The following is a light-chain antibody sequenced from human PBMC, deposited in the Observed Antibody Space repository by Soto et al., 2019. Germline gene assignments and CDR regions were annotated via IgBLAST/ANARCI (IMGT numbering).Light chain of an antibody. CDR3: GTWDDSLTTWM. CDR2: KND. Sequence: QSVLTQPPSASGTPGQRVTISCSGSTANIGSNYVNWYQQLQGAAPKLLIYKNDKRPSGVPDRFSASRSASSASLAISGLRSDDEAEYFCGTWDDSLTTWMFGGGTQLTVL. CDR1: TANIGSNY. V-gene: IGLV1-47*01. J-gene: IGLJ7*01.